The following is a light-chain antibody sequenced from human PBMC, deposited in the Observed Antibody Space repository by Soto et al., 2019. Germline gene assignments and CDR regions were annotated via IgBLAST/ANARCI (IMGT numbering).Light chain of an antibody. CDR1: QSVSSSY. CDR3: QQYNNWPRAT. J-gene: IGKJ4*01. V-gene: IGKV3-20*01. Sequence: EIVLTQSPVTLSLSPGERATPSCRASQSVSSSYLAWYQQKPGQAPRLLIYGACSRATCIPDRFSGSGSGTEFNLPISSLQSEDFGVYYCQQYNNWPRATFGGGTKVDI. CDR2: GAC.